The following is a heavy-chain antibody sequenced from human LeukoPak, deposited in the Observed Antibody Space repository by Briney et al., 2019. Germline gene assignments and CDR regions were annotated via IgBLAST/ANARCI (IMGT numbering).Heavy chain of an antibody. J-gene: IGHJ4*02. D-gene: IGHD3-22*01. CDR2: INPNSGGT. Sequence: ASVKVSCKASGYTFTGYYMHWVRQAPGQGLEWMGWINPNSGGTNYAQKFQGWVTMTRDTSISTAYMELGRLRSDDTAVYYCARGNYYDSSGYYGGYFDYWGQGTLVTVSS. CDR3: ARGNYYDSSGYYGGYFDY. V-gene: IGHV1-2*04. CDR1: GYTFTGYY.